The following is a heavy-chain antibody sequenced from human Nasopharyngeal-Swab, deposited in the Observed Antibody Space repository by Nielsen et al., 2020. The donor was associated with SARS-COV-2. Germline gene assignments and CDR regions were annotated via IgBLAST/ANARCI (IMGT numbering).Heavy chain of an antibody. V-gene: IGHV3-21*01. CDR3: ARDPDYDILTGYYQDY. CDR1: GSTFSSYS. J-gene: IGHJ4*02. Sequence: GGSLRLSCAASGSTFSSYSMNWVRQAPGKGLEWVSSISSSSSYIYYADSVKGRFTISRDNAKNSLYLQMNSLRAEDTAVYYCARDPDYDILTGYYQDYWGQGTLVTVSS. D-gene: IGHD3-9*01. CDR2: ISSSSSYI.